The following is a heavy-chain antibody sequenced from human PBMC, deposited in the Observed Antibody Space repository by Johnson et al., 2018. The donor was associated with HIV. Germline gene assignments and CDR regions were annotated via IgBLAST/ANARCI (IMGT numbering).Heavy chain of an antibody. CDR3: ARGSRAAGGWGAFDI. V-gene: IGHV3-33*01. D-gene: IGHD6-13*01. J-gene: IGHJ3*02. CDR2: IWYDGSNK. CDR1: GFTFSSYA. Sequence: QVQLVESGGGVVQPGRSLRLSCAASGFTFSSYAMHWVRQDPGKGLEWVAVIWYDGSNKNYTESVKGRFSISRDNSKNTLYLQMNSLRAGDTAVYYCARGSRAAGGWGAFDIWGQGTVVTVSS.